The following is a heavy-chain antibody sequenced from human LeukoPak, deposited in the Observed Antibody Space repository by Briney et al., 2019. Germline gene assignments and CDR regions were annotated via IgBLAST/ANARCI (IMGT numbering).Heavy chain of an antibody. V-gene: IGHV3-30*14. CDR1: GFTFSSYA. CDR3: ARGASNSGYGGGNFDY. Sequence: KAGGSLRLSCAASGFTFSSYAMHWVRQAPGKGLEWVAVISYDGSNKYYADSVKGRFTISRDNSKNTLYLQMNSLRAEDTAVYYCARGASNSGYGGGNFDYWGQGTLVTVSS. J-gene: IGHJ4*02. D-gene: IGHD5-12*01. CDR2: ISYDGSNK.